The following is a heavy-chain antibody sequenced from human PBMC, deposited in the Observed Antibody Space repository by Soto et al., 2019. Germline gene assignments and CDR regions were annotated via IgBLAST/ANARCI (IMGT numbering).Heavy chain of an antibody. V-gene: IGHV4-31*03. Sequence: QVQLQESGPGLVKPSQTLSLTCTVSGGSVTSVGYYWAWIRQHPGKGLEFIGHLYYSGTTYYNPSLRSRVTISEDTSKNHFSLQLTSVTAADTAVYYCARILDFLSGHGVFDIWGQGTMVTVSS. CDR1: GGSVTSVGYY. J-gene: IGHJ3*02. CDR2: LYYSGTT. D-gene: IGHD3-3*01. CDR3: ARILDFLSGHGVFDI.